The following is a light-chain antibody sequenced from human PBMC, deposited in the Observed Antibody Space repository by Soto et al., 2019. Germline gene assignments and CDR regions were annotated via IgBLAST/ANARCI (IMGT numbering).Light chain of an antibody. Sequence: EIVMTQSPATLSVSPGERATLSCRASQSVSSNLAWYQQKPGQAPSLLIYGASTRATGIPARCSGSGSGTEFTFTISSLQSEDFAVYYCQQYNNWPWTFGQGTKVDIK. V-gene: IGKV3-15*01. CDR3: QQYNNWPWT. CDR1: QSVSSN. CDR2: GAS. J-gene: IGKJ1*01.